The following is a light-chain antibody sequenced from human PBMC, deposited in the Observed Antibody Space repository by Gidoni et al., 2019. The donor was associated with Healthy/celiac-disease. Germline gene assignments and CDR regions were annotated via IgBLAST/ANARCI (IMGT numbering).Light chain of an antibody. Sequence: EIALTQPPVTLSWSPGERTTLSCRASQSVRSSYLAWYQQKPGQSPRLLIYGASSRATGIPDRFSGSGSGTDFTLTISRLEPEDVAVYYCQQYGSSLFTFGPGTKVDIK. CDR2: GAS. V-gene: IGKV3-20*01. CDR1: QSVRSSY. J-gene: IGKJ3*01. CDR3: QQYGSSLFT.